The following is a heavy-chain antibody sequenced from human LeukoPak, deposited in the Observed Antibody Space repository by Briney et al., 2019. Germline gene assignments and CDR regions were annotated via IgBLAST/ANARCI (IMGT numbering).Heavy chain of an antibody. CDR1: GFTFSRHG. CDR3: AKDNSPEQWLVYAVGY. V-gene: IGHV3-30*18. J-gene: IGHJ4*02. Sequence: GRSLRLSCAASGFTFSRHGRQWVRQAPGKGLEWVAVISYDGSNKYYADSVKGRFTISRDNSKNTLYLQMNSLRAEDTAVYYCAKDNSPEQWLVYAVGYWGQGTLVTVSS. CDR2: ISYDGSNK. D-gene: IGHD6-19*01.